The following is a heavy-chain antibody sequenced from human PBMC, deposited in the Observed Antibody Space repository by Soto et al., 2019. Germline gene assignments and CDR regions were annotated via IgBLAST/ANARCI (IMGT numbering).Heavy chain of an antibody. Sequence: DSVKGRFTISRDNSKNTLYLQMNSLRAEDTAVYYCAKDKDYGVKKGRYSYHAMDVWGPGTRVTVSS. V-gene: IGHV3-30*02. D-gene: IGHD4-17*01. J-gene: IGHJ6*02. CDR3: AKDKDYGVKKGRYSYHAMDV.